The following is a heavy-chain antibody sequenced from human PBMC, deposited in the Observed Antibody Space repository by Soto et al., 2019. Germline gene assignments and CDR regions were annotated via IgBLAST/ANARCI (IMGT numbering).Heavy chain of an antibody. Sequence: GGSLRLSCTASGFTFGDYAMSWFRQAPGKGLEWVGFIRSKAYGGTTEYAASVKGRFTISRDDSKSIAYLQMNSLKTEDTAVYYCTRGGGYYDFWSGYFLAFDIWGQGTMVTVSS. CDR3: TRGGGYYDFWSGYFLAFDI. V-gene: IGHV3-49*03. D-gene: IGHD3-3*01. CDR2: IRSKAYGGTT. J-gene: IGHJ3*02. CDR1: GFTFGDYA.